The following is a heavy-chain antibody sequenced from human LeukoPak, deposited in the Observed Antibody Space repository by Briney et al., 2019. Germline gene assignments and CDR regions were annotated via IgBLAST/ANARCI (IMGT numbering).Heavy chain of an antibody. CDR1: GFTFSSYS. CDR3: ARVKYTAADC. V-gene: IGHV3-48*04. J-gene: IGHJ4*02. CDR2: ISSSGSTI. Sequence: GGSLRLSCAASGFTFSSYSMNWVRQAPGKGLEWVSYISSSGSTIYYADSVKGRFTISRDNAKNSLYLQMNSLRAEDTAVYYCARVKYTAADCWGRGTLVTVSS. D-gene: IGHD5-18*01.